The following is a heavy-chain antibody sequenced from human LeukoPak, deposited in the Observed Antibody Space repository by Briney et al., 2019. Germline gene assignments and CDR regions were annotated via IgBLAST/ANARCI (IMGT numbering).Heavy chain of an antibody. V-gene: IGHV1-69*13. D-gene: IGHD3-22*01. Sequence: SVTVSCKASGGTFSSYAISWVRQAPGQGLEWMGGIIPIFGTANYAQKFQGRVTITADESTSTAYMELSSLRSEDTAVYYCARAPSFYYDSSGLDYWGQGTLVTVSS. CDR1: GGTFSSYA. CDR3: ARAPSFYYDSSGLDY. J-gene: IGHJ4*02. CDR2: IIPIFGTA.